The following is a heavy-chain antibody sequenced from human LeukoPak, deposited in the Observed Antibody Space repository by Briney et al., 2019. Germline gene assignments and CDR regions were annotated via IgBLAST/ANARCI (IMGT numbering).Heavy chain of an antibody. CDR1: GGSISSGDYY. V-gene: IGHV4-30-4*01. Sequence: PSQTLSLTCTVSGGSISSGDYYWSWIRQPPGKGLEWIGYIYYSGSTYYNPSLKSRVTISVDTSKNQFSLKLSSVTAADTAVYYCVTMEVAGPTESGFDPWGQGTLVTVSS. J-gene: IGHJ5*02. CDR2: IYYSGST. D-gene: IGHD1-1*01. CDR3: VTMEVAGPTESGFDP.